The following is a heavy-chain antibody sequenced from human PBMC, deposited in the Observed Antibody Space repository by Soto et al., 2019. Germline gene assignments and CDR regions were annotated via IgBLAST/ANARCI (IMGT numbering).Heavy chain of an antibody. CDR2: ISGSGGST. J-gene: IGHJ1*01. V-gene: IGHV3-23*01. D-gene: IGHD2-21*02. Sequence: PGGSLRLSCAASGFTFSSYAMSWVRQAPGKGLEWVSAISGSGGSTYYADSVKGRFTISRDNSKNTLYLQMNSLRAEDTAVYYCANNGLRTVVTPRSPFQHWGQGTLVTVS. CDR3: ANNGLRTVVTPRSPFQH. CDR1: GFTFSSYA.